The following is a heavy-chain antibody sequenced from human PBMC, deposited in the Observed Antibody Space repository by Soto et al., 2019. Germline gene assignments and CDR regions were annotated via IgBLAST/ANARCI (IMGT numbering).Heavy chain of an antibody. CDR3: AKGNLKSDTAMATGFDYYGMDV. D-gene: IGHD5-18*01. J-gene: IGHJ6*02. CDR2: ISYDGSNK. V-gene: IGHV3-30*18. CDR1: GFTFSSYG. Sequence: GSLRLSCAASGFTFSSYGMHWVRQAPGKGLEWVAVISYDGSNKYYADSVKGRFTISRDNSKNTLYLQMNSLRAEDTAVYYCAKGNLKSDTAMATGFDYYGMDVWGQGTTVTVSS.